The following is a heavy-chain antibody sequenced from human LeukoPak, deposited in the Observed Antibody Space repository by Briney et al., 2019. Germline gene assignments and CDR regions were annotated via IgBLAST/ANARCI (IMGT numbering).Heavy chain of an antibody. CDR2: ISYSGSGT. Sequence: PGGSLRLSCAASGFTFSSSAMAWVRHAPGKGLEWVSTISYSGSGTYYADSVKGRFTISRDNSKNTLYLQMNSLRAEDTAVYYCARGPGGATWLDYWGQGTLVTVSS. CDR1: GFTFSSSA. D-gene: IGHD1-26*01. CDR3: ARGPGGATWLDY. J-gene: IGHJ4*02. V-gene: IGHV3-23*01.